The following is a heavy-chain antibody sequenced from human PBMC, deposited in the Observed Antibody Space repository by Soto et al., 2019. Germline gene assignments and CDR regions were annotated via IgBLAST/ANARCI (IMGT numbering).Heavy chain of an antibody. CDR2: ISAYNGNT. J-gene: IGHJ6*03. CDR1: GYTFTSYG. V-gene: IGHV1-18*01. D-gene: IGHD3-3*01. Sequence: ASVKVSCKASGYTFTSYGISWVRQAPGQGLEWMGWISAYNGNTNYAQKLQGRVTMTTDTSTSTAYMELRSLRSDDTAVYYFARLKKKFLEWLLFHYYYMDVWGKGTTVTVSS. CDR3: ARLKKKFLEWLLFHYYYMDV.